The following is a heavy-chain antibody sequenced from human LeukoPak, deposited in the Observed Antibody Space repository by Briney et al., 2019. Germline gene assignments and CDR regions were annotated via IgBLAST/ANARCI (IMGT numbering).Heavy chain of an antibody. V-gene: IGHV3-66*01. CDR3: ARATYFYASGSTDY. Sequence: GGSLRLSCAASGFTVSSDYMSWVRQAPGKGLEWVSVIYSGGATYYADSVKGRFTISRDNSKNTLYLQMDSLRAEDTAVYYCARATYFYASGSTDYWGQGTLVTVSS. J-gene: IGHJ4*02. CDR2: IYSGGAT. CDR1: GFTVSSDY. D-gene: IGHD3-10*01.